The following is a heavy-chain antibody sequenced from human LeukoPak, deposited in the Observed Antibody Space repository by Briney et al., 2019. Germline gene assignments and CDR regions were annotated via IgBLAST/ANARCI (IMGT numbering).Heavy chain of an antibody. D-gene: IGHD6-13*01. J-gene: IGHJ4*02. CDR2: IYYSGST. Sequence: SETLSLTCTVSGGSIGSHYWSWIRQPPGKGLEWIGYIYYSGSTNYNPSLKSRVTISVDTSKNQFSLKLSSVTAADTAVYYCARVVYSSSWYGGWGFDYWGQGTLVTVSS. V-gene: IGHV4-59*11. CDR1: GGSIGSHY. CDR3: ARVVYSSSWYGGWGFDY.